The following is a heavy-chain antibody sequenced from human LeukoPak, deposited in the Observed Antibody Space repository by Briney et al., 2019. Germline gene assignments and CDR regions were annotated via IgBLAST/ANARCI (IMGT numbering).Heavy chain of an antibody. CDR2: IYPGDSDT. D-gene: IGHD6-6*01. J-gene: IGHJ5*02. CDR1: GYSFTSYW. CDR3: ARNIPLGIAARGGWFDP. Sequence: GESLKISCKGSGYSFTSYWIGWVRQMPGKGLEWMGIIYPGDSDTRYSPSFQGQVTISADKSISTAYLQWSSLKASDTAMYYCARNIPLGIAARGGWFDPWGQGTLVTVSS. V-gene: IGHV5-51*01.